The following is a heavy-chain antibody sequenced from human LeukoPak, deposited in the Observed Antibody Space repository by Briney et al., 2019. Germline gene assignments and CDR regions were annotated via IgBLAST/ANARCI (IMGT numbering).Heavy chain of an antibody. D-gene: IGHD2-2*01. CDR3: AKSIVVVPAAQRY. CDR2: ISGSGGST. V-gene: IGHV3-23*01. Sequence: GGSLRLSCAASGFTFTNYAMNWVRQAPGKGLEWVSAISGSGGSTYYADSVKGRFTISRDNSKNTLYLQMNSLRAEDTAVYYCAKSIVVVPAAQRYWGQGTLVTVSS. CDR1: GFTFTNYA. J-gene: IGHJ4*02.